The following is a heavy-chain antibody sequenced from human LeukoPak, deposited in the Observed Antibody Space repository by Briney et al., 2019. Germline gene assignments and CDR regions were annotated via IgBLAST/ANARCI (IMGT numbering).Heavy chain of an antibody. CDR3: ARGAGLRYFDWLSSDNTFDY. Sequence: ASVKVSCKASGYTFTGYYMHWVRQAPGQGLEWMGWINPNSGGTNYAQKFQGRVTMTRDTSISTAYMKLSRLRSDDTAVYYCARGAGLRYFDWLSSDNTFDYWGQGTLVTVSS. J-gene: IGHJ4*02. V-gene: IGHV1-2*02. CDR1: GYTFTGYY. CDR2: INPNSGGT. D-gene: IGHD3-9*01.